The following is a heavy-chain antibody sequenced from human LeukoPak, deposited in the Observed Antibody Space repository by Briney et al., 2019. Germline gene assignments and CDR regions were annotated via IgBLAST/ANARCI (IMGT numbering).Heavy chain of an antibody. Sequence: PGGSLRLSCAASGCSFSSHWVHWVRQAPGKGLVWVSRISDDGSYASNVDSVKGRFTISRDNVNNMLYLHMNSLRAEDTAVYYCASFGISWRSSYWGQGTLVTVSS. CDR2: ISDDGSYA. CDR3: ASFGISWRSSY. CDR1: GCSFSSHW. J-gene: IGHJ4*02. D-gene: IGHD2-21*01. V-gene: IGHV3-74*01.